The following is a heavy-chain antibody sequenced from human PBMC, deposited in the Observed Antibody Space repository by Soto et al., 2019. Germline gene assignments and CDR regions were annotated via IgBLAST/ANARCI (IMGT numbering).Heavy chain of an antibody. CDR1: GFTVSSNY. V-gene: IGHV3-66*01. Sequence: GGSLRLSCAASGFTVSSNYMSWVCQAPGKGLEWVSVIYSGGSTYYADSVKGRFTISRDNSKNTLYLQMNSLRAEDTAVYYCARATYDYIWGSYRYPPYFDYWGQGTLVTVSS. J-gene: IGHJ4*02. CDR3: ARATYDYIWGSYRYPPYFDY. CDR2: IYSGGST. D-gene: IGHD3-16*02.